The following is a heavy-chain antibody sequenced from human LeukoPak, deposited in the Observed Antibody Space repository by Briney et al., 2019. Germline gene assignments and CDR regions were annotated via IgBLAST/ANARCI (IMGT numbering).Heavy chain of an antibody. J-gene: IGHJ6*03. Sequence: PGGSLRLSCAASGFTSSAYNMNWVRRTPGKGLEWVSSITTSSSYMFYADSVRGRFTISRDNAENSLYLQMNSLRDEDTAVYYCARDPYSGGYGAYYYYYMDVWGKGTTVTVSS. CDR3: ARDPYSGGYGAYYYYYMDV. CDR2: ITTSSSYM. CDR1: GFTSSAYN. D-gene: IGHD6-19*01. V-gene: IGHV3-21*01.